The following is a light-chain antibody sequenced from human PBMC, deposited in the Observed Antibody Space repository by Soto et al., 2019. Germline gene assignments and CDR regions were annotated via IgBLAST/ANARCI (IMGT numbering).Light chain of an antibody. J-gene: IGLJ1*01. Sequence: QSALAQPASVSGSPGQSITISCTGTSSDVGSYNLVSWYQQHPGKAPRLMIYEGSKRPSGVSNRFSGSKSGNTASLTISGLQAEDEADYYCCSYAGSSGYVFGTGTKATAL. V-gene: IGLV2-23*01. CDR1: SSDVGSYNL. CDR2: EGS. CDR3: CSYAGSSGYV.